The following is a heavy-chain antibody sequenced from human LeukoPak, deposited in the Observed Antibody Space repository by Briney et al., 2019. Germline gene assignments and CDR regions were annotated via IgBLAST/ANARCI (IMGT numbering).Heavy chain of an antibody. CDR1: GGSISSSSYY. J-gene: IGHJ4*02. V-gene: IGHV4-39*07. CDR2: IYYSGST. CDR3: ARAGFGLVPDLLDY. Sequence: SETLSLTCTVSGGSISSSSYYWGWIRQPPGKGLEWIGSIYYSGSTYYNPSLKSRVTISVDTSKNQFSLKLSSVTAADTAVYYCARAGFGLVPDLLDYWGQGTLVTVSS. D-gene: IGHD3/OR15-3a*01.